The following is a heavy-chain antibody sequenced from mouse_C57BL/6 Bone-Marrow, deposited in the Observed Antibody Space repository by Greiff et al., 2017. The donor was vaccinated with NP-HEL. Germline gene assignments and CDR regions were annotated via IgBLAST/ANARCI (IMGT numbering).Heavy chain of an antibody. CDR3: ARGGVTTAPADFDY. J-gene: IGHJ2*01. V-gene: IGHV1-55*01. CDR2: IYPGSGST. Sequence: QVQLQQPGAELVKPGASVKMSCKASGYTFTSYWITWVKQRPGKGLEWIGGIYPGSGSTNYNEKFKSKATLTVATSSSTAYMQLSSLTSEDSAVYYCARGGVTTAPADFDYWGQGTTLTVSS. D-gene: IGHD1-2*01. CDR1: GYTFTSYW.